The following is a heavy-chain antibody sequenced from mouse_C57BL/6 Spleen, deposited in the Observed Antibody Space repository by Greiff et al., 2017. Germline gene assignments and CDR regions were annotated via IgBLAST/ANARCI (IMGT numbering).Heavy chain of an antibody. D-gene: IGHD1-1*01. CDR3: ARSYYGSSYLFDY. CDR2: IYPGSGNT. Sequence: QLQQSGPELVKPGASVKISCKASGYSFTSYYIHWVKQRPGQGLEWIGWIYPGSGNTKYNEKFKGKATLTADTSSSTAYMQLSSLTSEDSAVYYCARSYYGSSYLFDYWGQGTTLTVSS. V-gene: IGHV1-66*01. CDR1: GYSFTSYY. J-gene: IGHJ2*01.